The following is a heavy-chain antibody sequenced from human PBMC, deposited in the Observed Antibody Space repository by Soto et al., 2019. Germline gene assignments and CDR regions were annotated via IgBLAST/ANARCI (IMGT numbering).Heavy chain of an antibody. V-gene: IGHV3-23*01. CDR2: ISGSGGST. J-gene: IGHJ4*02. CDR1: GFTFSSYA. D-gene: IGHD3-22*01. CDR3: AKDRPNHYDSSASFDY. Sequence: GGSLRLSCAASGFTFSSYAMSWVRQAPGKGLEWVSAISGSGGSTYYADSVKGRFTISRDNSKNTLYLQMNSLRAEDTAVYYCAKDRPNHYDSSASFDYWGQGTLVTVYS.